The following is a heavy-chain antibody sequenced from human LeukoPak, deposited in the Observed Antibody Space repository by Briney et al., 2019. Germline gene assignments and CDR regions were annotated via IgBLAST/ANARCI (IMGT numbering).Heavy chain of an antibody. V-gene: IGHV3-30*18. CDR1: GFTFSSYW. CDR3: AKDLNRGLPDY. D-gene: IGHD2-21*01. CDR2: VSYDGSK. Sequence: PGGSLRLSCAASGFTFSSYWMSWVRQAPGKGLEWVAVVSYDGSKYYADSVKGRFTISRDNSKNTLYLQMSSLRAEDTAVYYCAKDLNRGLPDYWGQGTLVTVSS. J-gene: IGHJ4*02.